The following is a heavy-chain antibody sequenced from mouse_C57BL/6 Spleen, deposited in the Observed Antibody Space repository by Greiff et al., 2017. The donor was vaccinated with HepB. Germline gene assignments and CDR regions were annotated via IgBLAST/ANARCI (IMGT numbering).Heavy chain of an antibody. CDR2: ISSGGDYI. CDR1: GFTFSSYA. D-gene: IGHD3-2*02. Sequence: EVKLMESGEGLVKPGGSLKLSCAASGFTFSSYAMSWVRQTPEKRLEWVAYISSGGDYIYYADTVKGRFTISRDNARNTLYLQMNSLKSEDTAMYYCTRDSSGYGAMDYWGQGTSVTVSS. CDR3: TRDSSGYGAMDY. V-gene: IGHV5-9-1*02. J-gene: IGHJ4*01.